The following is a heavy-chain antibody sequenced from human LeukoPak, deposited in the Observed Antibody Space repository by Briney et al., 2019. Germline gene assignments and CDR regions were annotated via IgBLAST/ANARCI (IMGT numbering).Heavy chain of an antibody. J-gene: IGHJ4*02. V-gene: IGHV3-23*01. CDR3: AKESTWSSPDY. D-gene: IGHD1-26*01. CDR2: ITGSGDDA. CDR1: GFTFSNYG. Sequence: PGGSLRLSCAASGFTFSNYGMSWLRQAPGKGLEWVSAITGSGDDAYYADSVHGRFTMSRDNSKSTLYLQMNSLRVEDTALYYCAKESTWSSPDYCSQGSLVTVSS.